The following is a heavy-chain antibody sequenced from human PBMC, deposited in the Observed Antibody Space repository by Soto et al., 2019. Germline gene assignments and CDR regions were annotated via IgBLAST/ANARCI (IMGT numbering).Heavy chain of an antibody. Sequence: QMQLVQSGGGLVEPGGSLRLSCAASGFKFSDYHMTWIRQAQGKGLEWISYISSSGTYTTYTDSVKGRFTVSRDNAKSSLYLQMNSLRGEDTAVYYCACVAPTIFGAQFHHNLVDVWGQGNTVTVAS. J-gene: IGHJ6*02. CDR3: ACVAPTIFGAQFHHNLVDV. V-gene: IGHV3-11*06. CDR1: GFKFSDYH. D-gene: IGHD3-3*01. CDR2: ISSSGTYT.